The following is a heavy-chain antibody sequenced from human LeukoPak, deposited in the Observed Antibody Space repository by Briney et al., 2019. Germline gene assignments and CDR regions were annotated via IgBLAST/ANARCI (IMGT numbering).Heavy chain of an antibody. CDR3: ARFGAHQWSGATLGINAFDI. CDR2: INPNNGDT. J-gene: IGHJ3*02. CDR1: AYTFTGYF. Sequence: SVKVSCKASAYTFTGYFLHRVRHAPGQGLELMALINPNNGDTNYVQKVQGRVTMTRDTSISTAYMELSRLRSDDTAVYYCARFGAHQWSGATLGINAFDIWGQGTMVTVSS. V-gene: IGHV1-2*02. D-gene: IGHD3-16*01.